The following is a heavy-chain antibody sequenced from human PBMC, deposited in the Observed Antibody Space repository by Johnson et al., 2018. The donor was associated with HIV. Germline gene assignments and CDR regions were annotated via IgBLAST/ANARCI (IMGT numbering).Heavy chain of an antibody. CDR3: AKDGMGGNYWYAFDI. J-gene: IGHJ3*02. Sequence: QVQLVESGGGVVQPGRSLRLSCAASGFTFSSYGMHWVRQAPGKGLEWVAVISYAGSNKYYTDSVKGRFTISRDNSKNTLYLQMNSLRAEDTAVYYCAKDGMGGNYWYAFDIWGQGTMVTVSS. V-gene: IGHV3-30*18. CDR2: ISYAGSNK. D-gene: IGHD1-26*01. CDR1: GFTFSSYG.